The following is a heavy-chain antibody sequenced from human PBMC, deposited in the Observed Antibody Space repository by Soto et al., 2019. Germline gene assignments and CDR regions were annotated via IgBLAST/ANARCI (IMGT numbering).Heavy chain of an antibody. J-gene: IGHJ5*02. CDR1: GGSISSYY. CDR2: IYYSGST. Sequence: SETLSLTCTVSGGSISSYYWSWIRQPPGKGLEWIGYIYYSGSTNYNPSLKSRVTISVDTSKNQFSLKLSSVTAADTAVYYCARSTFGTGFLSWFDPWGQGTLVTVSS. CDR3: ARSTFGTGFLSWFDP. D-gene: IGHD1-1*01. V-gene: IGHV4-59*08.